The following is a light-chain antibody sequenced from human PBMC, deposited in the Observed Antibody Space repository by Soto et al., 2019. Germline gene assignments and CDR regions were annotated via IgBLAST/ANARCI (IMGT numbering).Light chain of an antibody. Sequence: DIQMTQSPSTLSASVGDRVTITCRARQSISNSLAWYQQKPGKAPNLLIYKASSLESGVPSRFSGRGSGTEFTLPISSLQPDWFATYFCRQYASYSVTFGAPTQVEMK. CDR3: RQYASYSVT. CDR2: KAS. J-gene: IGKJ4*01. CDR1: QSISNS. V-gene: IGKV1-5*03.